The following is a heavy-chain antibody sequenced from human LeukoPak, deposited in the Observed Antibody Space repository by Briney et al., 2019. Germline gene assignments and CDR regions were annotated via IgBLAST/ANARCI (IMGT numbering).Heavy chain of an antibody. CDR3: ASPVAVAFSFDY. CDR1: GYSISSGYY. CDR2: IYHSGST. V-gene: IGHV4-38-2*02. D-gene: IGHD6-19*01. J-gene: IGHJ4*02. Sequence: SETLSLTCTVSGYSISSGYYWGWIRQPPGKGLEWIGSIYHSGSTYYNPSLKSRVTISVDTSKNQFSLKLSSVTAADTAVYYCASPVAVAFSFDYWGQGTLVTVSS.